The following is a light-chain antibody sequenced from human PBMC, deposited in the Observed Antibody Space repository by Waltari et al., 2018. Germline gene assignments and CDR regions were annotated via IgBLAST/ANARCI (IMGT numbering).Light chain of an antibody. J-gene: IGLJ1*01. Sequence: QSALTQPASVSGSPGQSITISCTGTDSDVGASNSVSWYQHLPGNTPKLIIYDVSDPPSGVSSRFSGSKSGNTAALTIAGLQAEDEADYYCSSYTRRITPFVFGTGTTVTVL. V-gene: IGLV2-14*03. CDR1: DSDVGASNS. CDR3: SSYTRRITPFV. CDR2: DVS.